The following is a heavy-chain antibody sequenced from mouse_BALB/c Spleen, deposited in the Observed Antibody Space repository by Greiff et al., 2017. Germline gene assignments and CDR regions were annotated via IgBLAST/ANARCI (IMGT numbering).Heavy chain of an antibody. J-gene: IGHJ4*01. D-gene: IGHD2-4*01. CDR2: IDPSNSET. Sequence: QVQLQQPGAELVKPGASVKMSCKASGYTFTSYWMHWVKQRPGQGLEWIGMIDPSNSETRLNQKFKDKATLNVDKSSNTAYMQLSSLTSEDSAVYYCARSGGYYDYDDGLDYWGQGTSVTVSS. CDR3: ARSGGYYDYDDGLDY. CDR1: GYTFTSYW. V-gene: IGHV1-74*01.